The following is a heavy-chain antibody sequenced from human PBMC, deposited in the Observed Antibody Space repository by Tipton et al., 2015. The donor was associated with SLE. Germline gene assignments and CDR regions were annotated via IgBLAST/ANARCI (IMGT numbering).Heavy chain of an antibody. Sequence: TLSLTCNVSGVSISSSYWSWIRQSAGKGLGWIGRIYTSGATDDNPSLKSRVTMSVDMSKNPIFLKMTSVTAADSAVYFCARDWLNNALDIWVLGTRVT. J-gene: IGHJ3*02. V-gene: IGHV4-4*07. CDR1: GVSISSSY. CDR2: IYTSGAT. CDR3: ARDWLNNALDI. D-gene: IGHD2-8*01.